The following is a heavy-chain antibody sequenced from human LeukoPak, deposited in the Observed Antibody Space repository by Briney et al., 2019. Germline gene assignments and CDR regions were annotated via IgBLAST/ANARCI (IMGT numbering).Heavy chain of an antibody. CDR1: GGTFSSYA. V-gene: IGHV1-69*05. CDR3: AREAAMGDYYYYYMDV. CDR2: IIPIFGTA. D-gene: IGHD5-18*01. Sequence: ASVKVSCKASGGTFSSYAISWMRQAPGQGREWMGRIIPIFGTANYAQKFQGRVTITTAESTSAAYMELRSLRAEDTAVYYCAREAAMGDYYYYYMDVWGKGPTVTVSS. J-gene: IGHJ6*03.